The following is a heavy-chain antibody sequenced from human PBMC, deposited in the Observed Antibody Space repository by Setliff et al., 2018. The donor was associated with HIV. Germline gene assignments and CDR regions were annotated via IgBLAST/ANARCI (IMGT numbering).Heavy chain of an antibody. Sequence: SETLSLTCAAYGGSLSGYYWSLIRQPPGKGLEWLGYIYYSGSTNYNPSLKSRVTISVDTSNNQFSLRLSSVAAADTAVYYCARSIVPVASGYYYFEYWGQGTLVTVSS. CDR1: GGSLSGYY. J-gene: IGHJ4*02. CDR3: ARSIVPVASGYYYFEY. V-gene: IGHV4-59*12. D-gene: IGHD3-3*01. CDR2: IYYSGST.